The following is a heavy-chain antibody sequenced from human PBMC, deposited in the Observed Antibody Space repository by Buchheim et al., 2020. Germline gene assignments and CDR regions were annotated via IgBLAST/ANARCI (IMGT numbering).Heavy chain of an antibody. V-gene: IGHV3-30*04. J-gene: IGHJ1*01. CDR2: ISYDGSNK. D-gene: IGHD3-22*01. Sequence: QVQLVESGGGVVQPGRSLRLSCAASGFTFSSYAMHWVRQAPGKGLEWVAVISYDGSNKYYADSVKGRFTISRDNSKNTLYLQMNSLRAEDTAVYYCARDRRDSSGYYYGIGQNQFQHWGQGTL. CDR3: ARDRRDSSGYYYGIGQNQFQH. CDR1: GFTFSSYA.